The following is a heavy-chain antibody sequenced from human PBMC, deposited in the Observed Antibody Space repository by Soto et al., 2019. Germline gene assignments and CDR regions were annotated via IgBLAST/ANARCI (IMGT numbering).Heavy chain of an antibody. Sequence: EVQLVESGGGLVQPGGSLRLSCAASGFTFSSYWMSWVRQAPGKGLEWVVNIKQDGSEKYYVDSVKGRFTISRDNAKNSLYLQMNILRAEDTAVYYCARDESSGWGRDDAFDIWGQGTMVTFSS. CDR2: IKQDGSEK. J-gene: IGHJ3*02. D-gene: IGHD6-19*01. V-gene: IGHV3-7*01. CDR3: ARDESSGWGRDDAFDI. CDR1: GFTFSSYW.